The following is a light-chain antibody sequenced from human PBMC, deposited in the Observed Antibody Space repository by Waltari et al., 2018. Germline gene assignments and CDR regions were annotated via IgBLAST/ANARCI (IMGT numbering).Light chain of an antibody. Sequence: QSALTQPASVSGSTGQSITISCPGTSRDVGRYNLVSWYQKYPGKAPKLMIYAVSKRPSGVSNRFSGSKSGDTASLTISGLQAEDEADYYCCSYAGFSFWVFGGGTKVTVL. CDR3: CSYAGFSFWV. V-gene: IGLV2-23*02. CDR2: AVS. J-gene: IGLJ3*02. CDR1: SRDVGRYNL.